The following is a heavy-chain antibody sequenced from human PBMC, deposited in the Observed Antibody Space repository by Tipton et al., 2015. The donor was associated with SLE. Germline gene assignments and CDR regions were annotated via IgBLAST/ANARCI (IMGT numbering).Heavy chain of an antibody. V-gene: IGHV4-59*08. J-gene: IGHJ4*02. D-gene: IGHD1-1*01. CDR3: ARVPLDY. CDR2: IYYSGST. CDR1: GGSIISHY. Sequence: TLSLTCTVSGGSIISHYWSWIRQPPGKGLEWIGYIYYSGSTNYNPSLKSRVTISVDTSKDQFSLKLSSVTAADTAVYYCARVPLDYWGQGTLVTVSS.